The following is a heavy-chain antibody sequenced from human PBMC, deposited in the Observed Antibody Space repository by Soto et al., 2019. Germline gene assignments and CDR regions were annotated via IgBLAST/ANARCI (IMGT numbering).Heavy chain of an antibody. CDR2: IWYDGSNK. V-gene: IGHV3-33*01. CDR3: ARSGIAVAAPYYYGMDV. J-gene: IGHJ6*02. D-gene: IGHD6-19*01. CDR1: GFTFSSYG. Sequence: GGSLRLSCAASGFTFSSYGMHWVRQAPGKGLEWVAVIWYDGSNKYYADSVKGRFTISRDNSKNTLYLQMNSLRAEDTAVYYCARSGIAVAAPYYYGMDVWGQGTTVTVSS.